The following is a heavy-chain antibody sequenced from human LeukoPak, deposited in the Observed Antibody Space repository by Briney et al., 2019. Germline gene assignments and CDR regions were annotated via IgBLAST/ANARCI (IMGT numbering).Heavy chain of an antibody. CDR1: GGSISSYY. CDR2: IYYSGST. Sequence: SETLSLTCTVSGGSISSYYWSWIRQPPGKGLEWIGYIYYSGSTNYNPSLKSRVTISVDTSKKQFSLELSSVTAADTAVYYCAGRAYSSSWHHWFDPWGQGTLVTVSS. D-gene: IGHD6-13*01. J-gene: IGHJ5*02. CDR3: AGRAYSSSWHHWFDP. V-gene: IGHV4-59*01.